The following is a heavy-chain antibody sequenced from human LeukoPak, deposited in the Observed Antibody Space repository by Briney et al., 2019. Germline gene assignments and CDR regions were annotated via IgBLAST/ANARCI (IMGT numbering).Heavy chain of an antibody. Sequence: ASVKVSCKASGYTFTGYYMHWVRQAPGQGLEWMGWINPNSGGTNYAQKFQGRVTMTRDTSISTAYMELSRLRSDDTAVYYCARRAGIAAAGDYWGQGTLVTVSS. CDR3: ARRAGIAAAGDY. CDR1: GYTFTGYY. D-gene: IGHD6-13*01. V-gene: IGHV1-2*02. CDR2: INPNSGGT. J-gene: IGHJ4*02.